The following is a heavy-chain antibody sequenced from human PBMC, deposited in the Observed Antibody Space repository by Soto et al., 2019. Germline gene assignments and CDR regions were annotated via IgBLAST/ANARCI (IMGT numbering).Heavy chain of an antibody. CDR3: ARDPYYYDNSGYYPKDY. CDR2: ISSDGSSI. CDR1: GFTFSNYV. D-gene: IGHD3-22*01. J-gene: IGHJ4*02. V-gene: IGHV3-48*02. Sequence: GGSLRLSCGTSGFTFSNYVMTGVRQAPGRGLEWVSFISSDGSSIRYADSVKGRFTISRDNAKNSLYLQMNSLRDEDTAVYYCARDPYYYDNSGYYPKDYWGQGTLVTVSS.